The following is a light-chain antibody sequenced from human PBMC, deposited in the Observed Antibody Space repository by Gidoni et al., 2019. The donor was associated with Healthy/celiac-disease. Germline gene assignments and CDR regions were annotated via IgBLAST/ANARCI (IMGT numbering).Light chain of an antibody. CDR1: SSNIGSNT. CDR3: AAWDDSPNGPV. V-gene: IGLV1-44*01. Sequence: QSVLTQPPSASGTPRPRVTISCSGSSSNIGSNTVNWYQQLPGTAPKLLIYSNNQRPAGVPVRFSGAKSGTSASLAISGLQSEDEADYYCAAWDDSPNGPVFGGGTKLTVL. CDR2: SNN. J-gene: IGLJ3*02.